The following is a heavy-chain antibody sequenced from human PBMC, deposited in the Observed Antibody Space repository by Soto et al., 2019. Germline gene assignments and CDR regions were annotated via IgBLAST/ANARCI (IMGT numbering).Heavy chain of an antibody. J-gene: IGHJ6*02. D-gene: IGHD3-10*01. Sequence: QVQLVQSGAEVKKPGASVKVSCKASGYTFTSYGISWVRQAPGQGLEWMGWISAYNGNTNYAQKLQGRVTMTTDTSTRTAYMELRSLRSDDTAVYYCARDRSTINYYGSGDYYYGMDVWGQGTTVTVSS. V-gene: IGHV1-18*04. CDR1: GYTFTSYG. CDR2: ISAYNGNT. CDR3: ARDRSTINYYGSGDYYYGMDV.